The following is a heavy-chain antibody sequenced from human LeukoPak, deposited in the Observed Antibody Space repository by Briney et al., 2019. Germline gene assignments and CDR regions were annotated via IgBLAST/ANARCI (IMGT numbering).Heavy chain of an antibody. CDR2: ISYDGSNK. CDR1: GFTFSSYG. Sequence: QPGGSLRLSCAASGFTFSSYGMHWVRQAPGKGLEWVAVISYDGSNKYYADPVKGRFTISRDNSKNTLYLQMNSLRAEDTAVYYCAKDHDFGVVGYWGQGTLVTVSS. CDR3: AKDHDFGVVGY. V-gene: IGHV3-30*18. D-gene: IGHD3-3*01. J-gene: IGHJ4*02.